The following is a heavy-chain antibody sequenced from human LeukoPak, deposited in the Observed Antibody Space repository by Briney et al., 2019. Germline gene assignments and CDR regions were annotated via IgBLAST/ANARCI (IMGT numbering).Heavy chain of an antibody. J-gene: IGHJ4*02. V-gene: IGHV4-39*02. CDR3: AREGGFYRPLDY. CDR2: FYDSGST. CDR1: GGSISSSTYY. Sequence: PSETLSLTCTVSGGSISSSTYYWDWIRQPPGKGLEWIGNFYDSGSTWYNPSLKSRVTISGDTSKNQFSLQLTSVTAADTAVYYCAREGGFYRPLDYSGPGTLVIVSS. D-gene: IGHD2/OR15-2a*01.